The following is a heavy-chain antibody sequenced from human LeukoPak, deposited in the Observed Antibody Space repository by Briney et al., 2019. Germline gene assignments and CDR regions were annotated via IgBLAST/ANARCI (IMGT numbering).Heavy chain of an antibody. D-gene: IGHD6-13*01. V-gene: IGHV3-74*01. J-gene: IGHJ5*02. Sequence: GGSLRLSCAASGFTFSSYWMHWVRQAPGEGLVWVSRINSDGSSTSYADSVKGRFTISRDNAKNTLYLQMNSLRAEDTAVYYCARVGIAAAGTRWFDPWGQGTLVTVSS. CDR2: INSDGSST. CDR1: GFTFSSYW. CDR3: ARVGIAAAGTRWFDP.